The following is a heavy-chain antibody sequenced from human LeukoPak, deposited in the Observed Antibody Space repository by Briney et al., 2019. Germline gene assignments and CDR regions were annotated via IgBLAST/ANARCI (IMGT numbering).Heavy chain of an antibody. CDR3: ARTQHGELDF. J-gene: IGHJ4*02. D-gene: IGHD7-27*01. V-gene: IGHV4-4*07. CDR1: GASITSDY. CDR2: MYTSGSA. Sequence: SETLSLTCSVSGASITSDYWSWIRQPAGKGLEWIGRMYTSGSANYNPSLKSRVTMSVDTSKNQFSLKVNSVTVADTAVYYCARTQHGELDFWGQGTLVTVSS.